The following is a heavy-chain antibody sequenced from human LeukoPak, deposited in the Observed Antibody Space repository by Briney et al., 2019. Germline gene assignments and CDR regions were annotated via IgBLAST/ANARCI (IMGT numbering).Heavy chain of an antibody. CDR3: ARVSGYDWESFYDY. D-gene: IGHD5-12*01. J-gene: IGHJ4*02. V-gene: IGHV3-21*01. CDR2: ISTSSSYI. CDR1: GFTFSRYS. Sequence: GGSLRLSCVASGFTFSRYSMNWVRQAPGKGLEWVSSISTSSSYIHYADSVKGRFTISRDNAKKSLFLQMNSLRAEDTAVYYCARVSGYDWESFYDYWGQGTLVTVSS.